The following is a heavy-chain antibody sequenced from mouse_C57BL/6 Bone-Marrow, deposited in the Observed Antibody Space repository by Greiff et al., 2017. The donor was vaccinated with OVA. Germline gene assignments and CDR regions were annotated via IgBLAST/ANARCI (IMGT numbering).Heavy chain of an antibody. CDR2: ISTGGGST. V-gene: IGHV5-12*01. D-gene: IGHD2-2*01. J-gene: IGHJ1*03. CDR3: ARHAGYHPHWYFDG. CDR1: GFTFSDYY. Sequence: EVHLVESGGGLVQPGGSLKLSCAASGFTFSDYYMYWVRQTPEQRLEWVAYISTGGGSTYYPDTVKGPVTVSRYNDMNSLYLQMRRLKAESTAMYYCARHAGYHPHWYFDGWGTGTTVTVSS.